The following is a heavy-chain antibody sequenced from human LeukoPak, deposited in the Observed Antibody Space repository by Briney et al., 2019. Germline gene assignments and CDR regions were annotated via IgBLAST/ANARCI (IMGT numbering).Heavy chain of an antibody. Sequence: GGSLRLSCTASGFTFSSYGIHWVRQAPGKGLEWVAWHFASNKYYAESVRGRFTMSRDNSKSTLYLQMDSLRVEDTAVYYCARDLCSTTSCFDYWGQGTPVSVSS. CDR2: WHFASNK. D-gene: IGHD2-2*01. CDR1: GFTFSSYG. V-gene: IGHV3-33*08. J-gene: IGHJ4*02. CDR3: ARDLCSTTSCFDY.